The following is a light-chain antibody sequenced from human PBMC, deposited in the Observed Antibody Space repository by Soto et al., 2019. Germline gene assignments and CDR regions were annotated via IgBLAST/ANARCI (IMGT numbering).Light chain of an antibody. J-gene: IGKJ1*01. Sequence: EIVMTQSPATLSVSPGERATLSCRASRSDSSSLAWYQQKPGQAPSLLIYGASTRATGVPARFSGSGSGTEFTLTISSLQSEDFAVYYCQQYNNWPPWTFGQGTKVEIK. CDR1: RSDSSS. V-gene: IGKV3-15*01. CDR3: QQYNNWPPWT. CDR2: GAS.